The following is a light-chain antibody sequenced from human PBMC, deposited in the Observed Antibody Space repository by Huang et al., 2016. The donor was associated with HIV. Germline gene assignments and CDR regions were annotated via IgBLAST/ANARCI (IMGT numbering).Light chain of an antibody. Sequence: DVVMTQSPLSLPVTRGQPASISCRSSESLVYSDGNHYLNWFQQRPGQSPRRLIYKVSTRDSGVPDRFSGSGSGTNFTLKISRVEAEDVGIYYCMQGSHWPPTFGPGTKVDFK. CDR1: ESLVYSDGNHY. V-gene: IGKV2-30*01. CDR3: MQGSHWPPT. J-gene: IGKJ3*01. CDR2: KVS.